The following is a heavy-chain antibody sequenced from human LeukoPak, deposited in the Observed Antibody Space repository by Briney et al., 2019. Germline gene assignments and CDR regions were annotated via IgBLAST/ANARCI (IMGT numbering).Heavy chain of an antibody. D-gene: IGHD6-6*01. CDR1: GGSISSSSYY. J-gene: IGHJ4*02. Sequence: SETLSLTCTVSGGSISSSSYYWGWIRQPPGKGLEWIGSIYYSGSTYYNPSLKSRVTISVDTSKNQFSLKLSSVTAADTAVYYCARQLQGVAARPDGLADYWGQGTLVTVSS. CDR3: ARQLQGVAARPDGLADY. V-gene: IGHV4-39*01. CDR2: IYYSGST.